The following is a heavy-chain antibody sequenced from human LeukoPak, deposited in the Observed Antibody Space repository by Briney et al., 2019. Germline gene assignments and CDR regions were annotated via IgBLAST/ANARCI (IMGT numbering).Heavy chain of an antibody. J-gene: IGHJ5*02. D-gene: IGHD2-2*02. CDR2: IYTSGST. CDR1: GGSISSGSYY. Sequence: SETLSLTCTVSGGSISSGSYYWSWIRQPAGKGLEWIGRIYTSGSTNYNPSLKSRVTISVDTSENQFSLKLSSVTAADTAVYYCARSWDIVVVPAAILGWFDPWGQGTLVTVSS. V-gene: IGHV4-61*02. CDR3: ARSWDIVVVPAAILGWFDP.